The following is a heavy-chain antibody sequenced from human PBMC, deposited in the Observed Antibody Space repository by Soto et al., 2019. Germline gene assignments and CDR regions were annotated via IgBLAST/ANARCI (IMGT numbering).Heavy chain of an antibody. CDR2: ISGSGSAT. CDR3: AKDRGYCSGGSCYSNY. J-gene: IGHJ4*02. CDR1: GFTFSDYA. Sequence: GGSLRLSCAASGFTFSDYAMSWARQAPGTGLEWLSSISGSGSATYYADSVKGRFTIYRDNSKNTVYLQVNSLRAEDTAMYYCAKDRGYCSGGSCYSNYWGQGTLVTVSS. V-gene: IGHV3-23*01. D-gene: IGHD2-15*01.